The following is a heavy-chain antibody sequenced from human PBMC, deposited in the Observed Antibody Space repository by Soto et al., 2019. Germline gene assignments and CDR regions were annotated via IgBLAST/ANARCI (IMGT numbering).Heavy chain of an antibody. V-gene: IGHV3-21*01. CDR1: GFTFSSYS. J-gene: IGHJ4*02. CDR2: ISSSSSYI. Sequence: EVQLVESGGGLVKPGGSLRLSCAASGFTFSSYSMNWVRQAPGKGLEWVSSISSSSSYIYYADSVKGRFTISRDNAXXSRYLQMNGLRAEDTAVYYCARDQPGYSYGYGLGYWSQGTLVTVSS. CDR3: ARDQPGYSYGYGLGY. D-gene: IGHD5-18*01.